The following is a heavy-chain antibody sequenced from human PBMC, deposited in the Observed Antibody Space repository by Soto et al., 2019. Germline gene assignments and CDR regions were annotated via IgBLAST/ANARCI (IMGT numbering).Heavy chain of an antibody. D-gene: IGHD3-9*01. CDR2: IKQDGSEK. CDR1: GFSFSSYW. Sequence: PGGSLRLSCAASGFSFSSYWMSWFRQAPGKGLEWVANIKQDGSEKYYVDSVKGRFTISRDNAKNSLYLQMNSLRAEDTAVYYCARDGYDILTGSYYWGQGTLVTVSS. J-gene: IGHJ4*02. CDR3: ARDGYDILTGSYY. V-gene: IGHV3-7*01.